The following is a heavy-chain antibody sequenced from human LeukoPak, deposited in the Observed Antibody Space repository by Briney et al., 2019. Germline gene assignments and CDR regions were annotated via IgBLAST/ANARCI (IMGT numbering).Heavy chain of an antibody. J-gene: IGHJ3*02. V-gene: IGHV5-51*01. CDR1: GYSFTTYW. CDR3: ARDPRSSSWNDAFDI. CDR2: IYPGDSDT. D-gene: IGHD6-6*01. Sequence: GESLKISCKGSGYSFTTYWIGWVRQMPGKGLEWMGIIYPGDSDTRYSPSFQGQVTISADKSISTAYLQWSSLKASDTAMYYCARDPRSSSWNDAFDIWGQGTMVTVSS.